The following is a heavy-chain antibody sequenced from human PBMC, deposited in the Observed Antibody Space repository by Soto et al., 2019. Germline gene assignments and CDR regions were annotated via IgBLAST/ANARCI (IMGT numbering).Heavy chain of an antibody. CDR2: IYHNGNT. V-gene: IGHV4-39*01. D-gene: IGHD3-10*01. CDR3: ARHAPGLWFGDGPDY. CDR1: NGSISSSISY. J-gene: IGHJ4*02. Sequence: QPQLQESGPGLVKPSETLTLTCTVSNGSISSSISYWGWIRQPPGGGLAWIGSIYHNGNTYYNPALTSRVTISVATSKTQSSLKLSAVTAADTAVYYCARHAPGLWFGDGPDYWGQGTLVTVSS.